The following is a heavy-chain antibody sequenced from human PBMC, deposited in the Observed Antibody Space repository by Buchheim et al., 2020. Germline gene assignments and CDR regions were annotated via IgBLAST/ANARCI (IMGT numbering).Heavy chain of an antibody. CDR3: ARDVPHNWFDP. CDR2: SDSDGSSA. V-gene: IGHV3-74*01. Sequence: EVQLVESGGDLVQPGGSLRLSCAASGFTFSSYWMHWVRQAPGKGLVWVSRSDSDGSSAFYADSVKGRFTMSRDNGKNTLYLQMNSLRAEDTAVYYCARDVPHNWFDPWGQGTL. J-gene: IGHJ5*02. CDR1: GFTFSSYW.